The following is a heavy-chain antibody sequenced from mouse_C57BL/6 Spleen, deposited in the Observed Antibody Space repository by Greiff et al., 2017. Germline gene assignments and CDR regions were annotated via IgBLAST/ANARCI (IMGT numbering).Heavy chain of an antibody. Sequence: QVTLKVSGPGLLQSSQTLSLTCSSSGFSLSTSGMGVSWLRQPSGKGLEWLAHIYWDDDKRYNPFLKSQPTISKDTSRHQVFLKITSVDTADTATYCCARLLLSSNEGYGMDYWGQGTSVTVAA. CDR1: GFSLSTSGMG. V-gene: IGHV8-12*01. CDR3: ARLLLSSNEGYGMDY. CDR2: IYWDDDK. J-gene: IGHJ4*01. D-gene: IGHD1-1*02.